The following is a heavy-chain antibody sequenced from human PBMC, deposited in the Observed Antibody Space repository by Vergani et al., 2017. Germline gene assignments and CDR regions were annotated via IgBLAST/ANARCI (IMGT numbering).Heavy chain of an antibody. V-gene: IGHV4-39*01. CDR3: ASGKYYSDSTSHFRGRYFDV. J-gene: IGHJ6*02. D-gene: IGHD1-26*01. Sequence: QMQLQESGPGLVKASETLSLTCTVSGDSIISRSYYWGWIRQPPGKGLEWIGSIYNSGNGDSSSSLKSRGTISADTSKNQFSLRLTSVTAAYTAVYYCASGKYYSDSTSHFRGRYFDVWGPGTTVTVSS. CDR2: IYNSGNG. CDR1: GDSIISRSYY.